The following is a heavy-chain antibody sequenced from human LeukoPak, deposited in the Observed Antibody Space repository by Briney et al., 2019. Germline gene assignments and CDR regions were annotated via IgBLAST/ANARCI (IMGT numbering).Heavy chain of an antibody. CDR1: GGSISSYY. Sequence: SETLSLTCTVSGGSISSYYWSWIRQPAGKGLEWIGRIYTSRSANYNPSLKSRVTISLDTSKNQFSLKLNSVTAADTAVYYCARGGVRGVLTPGYWGRETLVPVSS. CDR3: ARGGVRGVLTPGY. V-gene: IGHV4-4*07. J-gene: IGHJ4*02. D-gene: IGHD3-10*01. CDR2: IYTSRSA.